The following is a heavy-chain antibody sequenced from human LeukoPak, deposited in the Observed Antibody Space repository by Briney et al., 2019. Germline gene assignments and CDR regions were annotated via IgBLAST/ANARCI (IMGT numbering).Heavy chain of an antibody. V-gene: IGHV3-48*03. Sequence: GGSLRLSCAASGFTFSSYEMNWVRQAPGKGLEWVSYVSPGGTTIYYADSVKGRFTISRDNAKNSLYLQMNNLGAEDSAVYYCARDSTVTTSFDYWGQGTLVTVSS. CDR2: VSPGGTTI. CDR3: ARDSTVTTSFDY. D-gene: IGHD4-17*01. J-gene: IGHJ4*02. CDR1: GFTFSSYE.